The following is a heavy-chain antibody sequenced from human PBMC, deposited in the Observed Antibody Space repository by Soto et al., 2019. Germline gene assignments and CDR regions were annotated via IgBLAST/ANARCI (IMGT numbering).Heavy chain of an antibody. D-gene: IGHD6-13*01. V-gene: IGHV3-30-3*01. CDR3: ARDKWYFDSSCYYYVDK. CDR1: GFTFSSHA. CDR2: IAHDGSSE. J-gene: IGHJ4*02. Sequence: QVQLVESGGGVVQPGKSLRLSCAASGFTFSSHAMHWVRQSPGKGLEWVAGIAHDGSSEYYADSVQGRFTISRDMSKNTLKLQMNSLRAEDTAVYYCARDKWYFDSSCYYYVDKWGQGTLVAVSS.